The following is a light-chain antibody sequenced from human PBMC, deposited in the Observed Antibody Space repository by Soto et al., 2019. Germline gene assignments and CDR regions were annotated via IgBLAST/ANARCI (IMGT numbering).Light chain of an antibody. CDR3: QQSYSTLTWT. Sequence: DIQMTQSPSTLSASVGDSVTITCRASQSISSWLAWYQQKPGKAPKLLIYDASNLGSGVPSRFSGSGSGTDFTLTISSLQPEDFATYYCQQSYSTLTWTFGQGTKVDIK. V-gene: IGKV1-5*01. J-gene: IGKJ1*01. CDR2: DAS. CDR1: QSISSW.